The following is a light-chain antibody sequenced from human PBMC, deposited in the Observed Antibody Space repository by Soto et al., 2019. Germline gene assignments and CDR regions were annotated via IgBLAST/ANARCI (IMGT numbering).Light chain of an antibody. CDR3: CSYAGSSLWV. V-gene: IGLV2-11*01. CDR1: SRDVVVYNY. Sequence: QSALTQPRSVSGSPGQSVTISCTGTSRDVVVYNYVSWYQQHPGKAPQLVIYDVIKRPSGVPYRFSGSKSGNTASLTISGLQAEDEADYYCCSYAGSSLWVFGGGTKLTVL. J-gene: IGLJ3*02. CDR2: DVI.